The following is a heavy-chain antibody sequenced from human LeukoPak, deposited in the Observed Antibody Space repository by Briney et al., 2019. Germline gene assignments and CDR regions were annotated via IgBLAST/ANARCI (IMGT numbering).Heavy chain of an antibody. J-gene: IGHJ4*02. D-gene: IGHD3-22*01. CDR3: ARGGYYYDSSGLFDY. V-gene: IGHV4-4*07. Sequence: PSETLSLTCTVSGGSISNYYWSWIRQPAGKGMVWIGRIYSSGSTNYNPSHKSRVTISVDTSKNQFSLKLSSVTAADTAVYYCARGGYYYDSSGLFDYWDQGTLVTVSS. CDR2: IYSSGST. CDR1: GGSISNYY.